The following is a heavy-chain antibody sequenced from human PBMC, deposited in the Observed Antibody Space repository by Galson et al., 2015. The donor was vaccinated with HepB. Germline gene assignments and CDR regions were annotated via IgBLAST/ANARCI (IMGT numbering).Heavy chain of an antibody. J-gene: IGHJ4*02. D-gene: IGHD5-12*01. V-gene: IGHV6-1*01. CDR2: TYYRSKWYN. Sequence: CAISGDSVSSNSAAWNWIRRSPSRGLEWLGRTYYRSKWYNDYAVSVKSRITINPDTSKNQFSLQLNSVTPEDTAVYYCARGGYDLENFDYWRQGTLVTVSS. CDR1: GDSVSSNSAA. CDR3: ARGGYDLENFDY.